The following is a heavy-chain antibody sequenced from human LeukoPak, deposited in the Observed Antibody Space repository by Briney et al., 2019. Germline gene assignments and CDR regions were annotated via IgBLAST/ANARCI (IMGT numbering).Heavy chain of an antibody. J-gene: IGHJ3*02. CDR1: GGTFSSYA. CDR2: IIPIFHTT. Sequence: ASVKVSCKASGGTFSSYAISWVRQAPGQGLEWMGRIIPIFHTTNYAQKFQGRVTITTEQSTSTAYMELSSLRSEDTAVYYCARDPGGDLYHDAFDIWGQGTMVTVSS. V-gene: IGHV1-69*05. D-gene: IGHD4-17*01. CDR3: ARDPGGDLYHDAFDI.